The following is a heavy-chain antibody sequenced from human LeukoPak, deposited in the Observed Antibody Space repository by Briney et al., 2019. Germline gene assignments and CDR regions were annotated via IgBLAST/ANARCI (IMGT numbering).Heavy chain of an antibody. CDR2: ISGSGGST. CDR1: GITLSNYG. CDR3: AKRGVVIRVILVGFHKEAYYFDS. Sequence: GGSLRLSCAVSGITLSNYGMSWVRQAPGKGLEWVAGISGSGGSTNYADSVKGRFSIFRDNPKNTLYLQMNSLRAEDTAVYFCAKRGVVIRVILVGFHKEAYYFDSWGQGVLVTVSS. V-gene: IGHV3-23*01. J-gene: IGHJ4*02. D-gene: IGHD3-22*01.